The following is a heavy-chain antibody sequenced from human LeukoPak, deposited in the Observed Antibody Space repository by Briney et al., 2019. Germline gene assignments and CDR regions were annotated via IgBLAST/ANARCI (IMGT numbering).Heavy chain of an antibody. CDR2: ISYDGSSK. J-gene: IGHJ4*02. Sequence: PGGSLRLSCAASGFTFSDYGMHWVRQAPGKGLEWVTIISYDGSSKYYADSVKGRFTISRDNSKNTLCLQMNSLRAEDTAVYYCARGWKLSIDWGQGTLVTVSS. CDR1: GFTFSDYG. D-gene: IGHD4-23*01. V-gene: IGHV3-30*03. CDR3: ARGWKLSID.